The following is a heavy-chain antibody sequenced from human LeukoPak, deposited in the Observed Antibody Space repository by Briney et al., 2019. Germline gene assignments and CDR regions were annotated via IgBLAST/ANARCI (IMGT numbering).Heavy chain of an antibody. CDR2: FDPEDGET. CDR3: ATKGTCYDFWSGPYYFDY. D-gene: IGHD3-3*01. Sequence: ASVKVSCKVSGYTLTELSMHWVRQAPGKGLEWMGGFDPEDGETIYAQKFQGRVTVTEDTSTDTAYMELSSLRSEDTAVYYCATKGTCYDFWSGPYYFDYWGQGTLVTVSS. CDR1: GYTLTELS. J-gene: IGHJ4*02. V-gene: IGHV1-24*01.